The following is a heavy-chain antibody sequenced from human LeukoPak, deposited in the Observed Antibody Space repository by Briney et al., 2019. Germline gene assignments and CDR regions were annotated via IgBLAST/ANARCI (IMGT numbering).Heavy chain of an antibody. CDR3: ARGATIFGVLDAFDI. D-gene: IGHD3-3*01. J-gene: IGHJ3*02. Sequence: GSLRLSCAASGFTFSSYAMSWLRQPPGKGLEWIGEINHSGSTNYNPSLKSRVTISVDTSKNQFSLKLSSVTAADTAVYYCARGATIFGVLDAFDIWGQGTMVTVSS. CDR1: GFTFSSYA. CDR2: INHSGST. V-gene: IGHV4-34*01.